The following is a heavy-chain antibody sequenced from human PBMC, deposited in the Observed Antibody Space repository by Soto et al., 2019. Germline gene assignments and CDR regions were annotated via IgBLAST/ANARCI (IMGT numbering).Heavy chain of an antibody. CDR3: AKDRAVVVVAARLFGRAPWGKDYYYYGMDV. Sequence: GGSLRLSCAASGFTFSSYGMHWVRQAPGKGLEWVAVISYDGSNKYYADSVKGRFTISRDNSKNTLYLQMNSLRAEDTAVDYCAKDRAVVVVAARLFGRAPWGKDYYYYGMDVWGQGTTVTVSS. J-gene: IGHJ6*02. CDR2: ISYDGSNK. D-gene: IGHD2-15*01. CDR1: GFTFSSYG. V-gene: IGHV3-30*18.